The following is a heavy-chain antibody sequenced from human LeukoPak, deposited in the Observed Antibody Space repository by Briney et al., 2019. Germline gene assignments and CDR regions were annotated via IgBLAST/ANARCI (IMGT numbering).Heavy chain of an antibody. J-gene: IGHJ4*02. V-gene: IGHV3-21*01. Sequence: GGSLRLSCAASGFTFSSYSMNWVRQAPGKGLEWVSSISSSSSYIYYADSVKGRFTISRDNAKNSLYLQMNSLRAEDTAVYYCAKDSEGLYDSSGYYGDWGQGTLVTVSS. CDR2: ISSSSSYI. D-gene: IGHD3-22*01. CDR3: AKDSEGLYDSSGYYGD. CDR1: GFTFSSYS.